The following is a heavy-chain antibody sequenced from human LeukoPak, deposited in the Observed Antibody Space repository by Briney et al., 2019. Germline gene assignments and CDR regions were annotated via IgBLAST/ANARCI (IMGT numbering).Heavy chain of an antibody. Sequence: SETLSLTCTVSGGSISNYYWNWIRQPPGKGLEWLGYIYYSGTTNYNPSLKSRVTISVDTSKNQFSLKLRSVTAADTAVYYCARGGYYGSGNDFRFDPWGQGTLVTVSS. CDR1: GGSISNYY. D-gene: IGHD3-10*01. CDR3: ARGGYYGSGNDFRFDP. CDR2: IYYSGTT. J-gene: IGHJ5*02. V-gene: IGHV4-59*01.